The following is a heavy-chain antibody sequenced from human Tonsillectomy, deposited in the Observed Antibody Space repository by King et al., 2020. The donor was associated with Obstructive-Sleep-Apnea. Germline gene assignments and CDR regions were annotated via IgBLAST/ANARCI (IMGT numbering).Heavy chain of an antibody. CDR2: IYPGDSDA. CDR1: GYTFSNDW. Sequence: VQLVESGAEVKKPGESLKISCQDSGYTFSNDWIAWVRQTPGKGLEWMGIIYPGDSDARYSPSFQGHVTMSADESISTAYLQWSSLKASDTAVYYCARVRMTTGHQFDHWGQGTLVTVSS. V-gene: IGHV5-51*01. J-gene: IGHJ4*02. D-gene: IGHD4-17*01. CDR3: ARVRMTTGHQFDH.